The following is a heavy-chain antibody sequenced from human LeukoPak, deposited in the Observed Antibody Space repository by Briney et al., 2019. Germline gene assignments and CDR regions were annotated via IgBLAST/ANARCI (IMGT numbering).Heavy chain of an antibody. V-gene: IGHV3-7*01. Sequence: PGGSLRLSCAASGFTFSSYWMSWARQAPGKGLEWVANIKQDGSEKYYVDSVKGRFTISRDNAKNSLYLQMNSLRAEDTAVYYCAKEERSNYVGWFDPWGQGTLVTVSS. CDR1: GFTFSSYW. CDR3: AKEERSNYVGWFDP. J-gene: IGHJ5*02. CDR2: IKQDGSEK. D-gene: IGHD4-11*01.